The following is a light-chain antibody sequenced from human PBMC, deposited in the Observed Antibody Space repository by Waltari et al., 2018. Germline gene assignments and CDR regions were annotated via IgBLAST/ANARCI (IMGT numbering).Light chain of an antibody. Sequence: IQLTQSPSSLSASLGDRVTITCRASQDMHTSLAWYQQKPGKPPKLLIYDASSLESGVPSRFSGNGSGTDFTLSISRLQPEDCASYYCQQYKNLLTFGPGTKVDIK. CDR2: DAS. V-gene: IGKV1D-13*01. CDR3: QQYKNLLT. J-gene: IGKJ3*01. CDR1: QDMHTS.